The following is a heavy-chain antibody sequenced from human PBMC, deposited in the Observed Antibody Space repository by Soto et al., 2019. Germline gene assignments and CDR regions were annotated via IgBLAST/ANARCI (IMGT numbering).Heavy chain of an antibody. J-gene: IGHJ5*02. V-gene: IGHV3-21*01. D-gene: IGHD3-22*01. CDR2: ISSSSSYI. CDR3: ASFHDSSGYYPNWFDP. Sequence: GGSLRLSCAASGLTFSSYSMNWVRQAPGKGLEWVSSISSSSSYIYYADSVKGRFTISRDNAKNSLYLQMNSLRAEDTAVYYCASFHDSSGYYPNWFDPWGQGTLVTVSS. CDR1: GLTFSSYS.